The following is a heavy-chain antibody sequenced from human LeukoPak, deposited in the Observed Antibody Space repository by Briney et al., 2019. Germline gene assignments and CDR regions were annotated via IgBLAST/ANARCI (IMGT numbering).Heavy chain of an antibody. V-gene: IGHV1-2*04. CDR3: ARGPRYCSSTSCYPETGDYLFDY. CDR1: GYTFTGYY. Sequence: ASVKVSCKASGYTFTGYYMHWVRQAPGQGLEWMGWINPNSGGTNYAQKFQGWVTMTRDTSISTAYMELSRLRSDDTAVYYCARGPRYCSSTSCYPETGDYLFDYWGQGTLVTVSS. CDR2: INPNSGGT. J-gene: IGHJ4*02. D-gene: IGHD2-2*01.